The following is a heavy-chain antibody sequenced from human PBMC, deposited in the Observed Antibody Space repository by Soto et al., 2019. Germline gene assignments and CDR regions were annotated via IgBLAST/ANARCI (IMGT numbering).Heavy chain of an antibody. CDR3: AKDVLRFLEWLALYGMDV. J-gene: IGHJ6*02. Sequence: QVQLVESGGGVVQPGRSLRLSCAASGFTFSSYGMQRVRQAPDKGLEWVAVISYDGSNKYYADSVKGRFTISRDNSKNTLNLQMNSLRAEDTAVYYCAKDVLRFLEWLALYGMDVWGQGTTVTVSS. V-gene: IGHV3-30*18. D-gene: IGHD3-3*01. CDR2: ISYDGSNK. CDR1: GFTFSSYG.